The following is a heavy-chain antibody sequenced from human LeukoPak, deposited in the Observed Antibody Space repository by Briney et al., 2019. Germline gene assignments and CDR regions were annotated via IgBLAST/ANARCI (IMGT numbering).Heavy chain of an antibody. V-gene: IGHV4-34*01. CDR3: TRASSWKEGPTFAY. D-gene: IGHD6-13*01. CDR1: DGSFRGYY. CDR2: INYSGST. J-gene: IGHJ4*02. Sequence: SETLSLTCGVYDGSFRGYYWTWIRQPPGKGLEWIGEINYSGSTNYNSSLKSRVTISVDTSKNQFSLKLSSVTAADTAVYYCTRASSWKEGPTFAYWGQETLVTVSS.